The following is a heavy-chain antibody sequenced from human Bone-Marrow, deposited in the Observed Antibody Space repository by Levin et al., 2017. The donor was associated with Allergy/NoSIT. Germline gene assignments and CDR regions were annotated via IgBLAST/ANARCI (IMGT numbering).Heavy chain of an antibody. CDR1: GFTFGSYW. Sequence: LKISCVASGFTFGSYWMSWVRQAPGKGLEWVANINRDGLEKFYVDSVKGRFTISRDNAKNSFFLQMTSLRGEDTGVYYCARGRNWHGYYFDYWGQGALVSVSS. D-gene: IGHD1-1*01. V-gene: IGHV3-7*04. CDR2: INRDGLEK. J-gene: IGHJ4*02. CDR3: ARGRNWHGYYFDY.